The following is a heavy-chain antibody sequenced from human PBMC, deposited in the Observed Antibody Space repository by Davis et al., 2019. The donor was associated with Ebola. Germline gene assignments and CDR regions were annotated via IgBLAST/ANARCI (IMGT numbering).Heavy chain of an antibody. D-gene: IGHD4-17*01. J-gene: IGHJ4*02. CDR3: ARGATPTVTPGFDY. CDR2: INPSGGST. V-gene: IGHV1-46*01. CDR1: GGTFSGYA. Sequence: ASVKVSCKASGGTFSGYAISWVRQAPGQGLEWMGIINPSGGSTTYAQKFQGRVTMTRDTSTRTAYMELSSLRSEDTAVYYCARGATPTVTPGFDYWGQGTLVTVSS.